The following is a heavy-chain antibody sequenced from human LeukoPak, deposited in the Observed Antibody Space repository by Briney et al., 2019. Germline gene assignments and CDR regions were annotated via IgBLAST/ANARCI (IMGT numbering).Heavy chain of an antibody. CDR3: AKRETAMVTSPDDY. Sequence: GGSLRLSCAASGFTFSSYAMSWVRQAPGKGLEWVSAISGSGGSTYYADSVKGRFTISRDNSKNTLYLQMNSLRAEDTAVYYCAKRETAMVTSPDDYWGQGTLVTVSS. J-gene: IGHJ4*02. V-gene: IGHV3-23*01. CDR1: GFTFSSYA. CDR2: ISGSGGST. D-gene: IGHD5-18*01.